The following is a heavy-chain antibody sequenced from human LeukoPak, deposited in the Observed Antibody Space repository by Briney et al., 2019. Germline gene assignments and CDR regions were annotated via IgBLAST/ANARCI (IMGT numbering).Heavy chain of an antibody. CDR1: GFTFSSYW. D-gene: IGHD5-18*01. CDR2: IKQDGSEK. Sequence: GGSLRLSCAASGFTFSSYWMSWVRQAPGKGLEWVANIKQDGSEKYYVDSVKGRFTISRDNAKNSLYLQMNSLRAEDTAVCYCARLMVDTAMDTFFDPWGQGTLVTVSS. V-gene: IGHV3-7*01. CDR3: ARLMVDTAMDTFFDP. J-gene: IGHJ5*02.